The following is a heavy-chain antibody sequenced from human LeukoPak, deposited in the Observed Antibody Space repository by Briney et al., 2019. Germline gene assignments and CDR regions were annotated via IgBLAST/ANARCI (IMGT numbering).Heavy chain of an antibody. J-gene: IGHJ4*02. Sequence: SETLSLTCAVYGGSFSGYYWSWIRQPPGKGLEWIGEINHSGSTNSNPSLKSRVTFSVDTSKNLFSLKLSSVTAADTAVYYCARGRQQWLAYYFDYWSQGTLVTVSS. D-gene: IGHD6-19*01. CDR1: GGSFSGYY. V-gene: IGHV4-34*01. CDR2: INHSGST. CDR3: ARGRQQWLAYYFDY.